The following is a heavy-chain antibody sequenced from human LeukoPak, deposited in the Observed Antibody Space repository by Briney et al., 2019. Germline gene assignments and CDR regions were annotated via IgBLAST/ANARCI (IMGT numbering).Heavy chain of an antibody. CDR1: GTSISRSAYY. V-gene: IGHV4-30-4*02. CDR3: ARGGPQEDVTDIVVVPAADDAFDI. D-gene: IGHD2-2*01. CDR2: TYYSGST. Sequence: SETLSLTCTVSGTSISRSAYYWSWIRQHPGKGLECIGFTYYSGSTHYNPSLESRVTISVDTSKNQFSLKLSSVTAADTAVYYCARGGPQEDVTDIVVVPAADDAFDIWGQGTMVTVSS. J-gene: IGHJ3*02.